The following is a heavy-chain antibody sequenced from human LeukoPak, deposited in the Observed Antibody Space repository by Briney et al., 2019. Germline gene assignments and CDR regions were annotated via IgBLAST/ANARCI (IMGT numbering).Heavy chain of an antibody. J-gene: IGHJ4*02. D-gene: IGHD3-9*01. CDR3: ARGQGDGAWLIDY. Sequence: GGSLRLSCEVSGFTFSSYSMNWVRQAPGKGLEWLSFINSASSYIDYADSVKGRFSISRDNVKNSLHLQMNSLRDEDTAVYYCARGQGDGAWLIDYWGQGTLVTISS. CDR1: GFTFSSYS. CDR2: INSASSYI. V-gene: IGHV3-48*02.